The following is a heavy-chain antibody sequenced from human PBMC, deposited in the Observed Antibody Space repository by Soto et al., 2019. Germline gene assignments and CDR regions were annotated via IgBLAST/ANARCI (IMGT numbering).Heavy chain of an antibody. CDR1: GFTFSNYA. J-gene: IGHJ4*02. Sequence: EVQLLESGGGLVQPGGSLRLSCAASGFTFSNYAMSWVRQAPGKGLEWVSAISASGGSTYYADSVKGRFTISRDDSKNELYQQMNSLRADDTAVYYCAAIQRSNQRLLAVFWGQGTLVTVSS. CDR3: AAIQRSNQRLLAVF. CDR2: ISASGGST. D-gene: IGHD6-19*01. V-gene: IGHV3-23*01.